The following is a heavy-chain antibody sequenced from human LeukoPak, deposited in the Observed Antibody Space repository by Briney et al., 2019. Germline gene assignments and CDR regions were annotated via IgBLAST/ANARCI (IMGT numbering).Heavy chain of an antibody. Sequence: ASVKVSCKASGYTFTSYDINWVRQATGQGLEWMGWMNPNSGNTGYAQKFQGRVTMTRNTSISTAYMELSSLRSEDTAVYYCARGVRHCSGGSCYVYYVDVWGKGTTVTVSS. CDR2: MNPNSGNT. CDR1: GYTFTSYD. V-gene: IGHV1-8*01. J-gene: IGHJ6*03. CDR3: ARGVRHCSGGSCYVYYVDV. D-gene: IGHD2-15*01.